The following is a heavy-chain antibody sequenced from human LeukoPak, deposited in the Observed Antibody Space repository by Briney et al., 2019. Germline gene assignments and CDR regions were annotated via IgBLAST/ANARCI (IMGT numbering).Heavy chain of an antibody. CDR2: IYYSGST. J-gene: IGHJ5*02. D-gene: IGHD6-13*01. Sequence: PSETLSLTCTVSGGSISSSSYYWGWIRQPPGKGLERIGSIYYSGSTYYNPSLKSRVTISVDTSKNQFSLKLSSVTAADTAVYYCARVKLPGWIAAAGTGWFDPWGQGTLVTVSS. CDR3: ARVKLPGWIAAAGTGWFDP. V-gene: IGHV4-39*07. CDR1: GGSISSSSYY.